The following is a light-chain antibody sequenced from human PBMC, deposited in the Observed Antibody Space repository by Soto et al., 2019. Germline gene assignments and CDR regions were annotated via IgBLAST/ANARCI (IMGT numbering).Light chain of an antibody. CDR2: GAS. Sequence: EIVLTQSPGTLSLSPGERATLSCRASQSVSSSYLAWYQQKPGQAPRLLIYGASSRATGIPDRFSGSGSGTDFTLTISRLEPEDFAVYYCQQYGSSPSWMYTFGQGTKLEIK. J-gene: IGKJ2*01. CDR3: QQYGSSPSWMYT. CDR1: QSVSSSY. V-gene: IGKV3-20*01.